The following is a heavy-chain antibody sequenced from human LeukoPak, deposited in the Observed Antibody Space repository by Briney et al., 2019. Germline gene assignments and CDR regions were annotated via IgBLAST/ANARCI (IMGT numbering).Heavy chain of an antibody. V-gene: IGHV3-7*01. CDR2: IKQDGGQT. CDR1: GFFFSNYW. Sequence: GGSLRLSCAASGFFFSNYWMSWGRQAPGKGLEWVANIKQDGGQTYYVASLKGRFTISRDNAKTSVYLQMDSLRAEDTAVYYCARIGYSSSSFDYWGQGTLVTVAS. D-gene: IGHD6-6*01. J-gene: IGHJ4*02. CDR3: ARIGYSSSSFDY.